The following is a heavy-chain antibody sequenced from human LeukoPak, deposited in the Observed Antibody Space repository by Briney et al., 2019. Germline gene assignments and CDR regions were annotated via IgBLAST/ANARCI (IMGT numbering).Heavy chain of an antibody. J-gene: IGHJ6*03. Sequence: SETLSLTCTVSRGSISSGSYYWGWIRQPPGKGLEWIGSIYYSGSTYYNPSLKSRVTISVDRSKNQFSLKLSSVTVADTAVYYCARGPYYYMDVWGKGTTVTVSS. CDR1: RGSISSGSYY. CDR2: IYYSGST. V-gene: IGHV4-39*07. CDR3: ARGPYYYMDV.